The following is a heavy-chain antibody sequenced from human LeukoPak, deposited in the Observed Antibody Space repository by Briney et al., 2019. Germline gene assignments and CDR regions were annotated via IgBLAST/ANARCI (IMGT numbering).Heavy chain of an antibody. CDR1: GFTSSSYW. J-gene: IGHJ4*02. Sequence: GGSLRLSCAASGFTSSSYWMHWVCQAPGKGLVWVSRIDSDGRSTTYADSVKGRFTVSRDNAENTLYLQMNSLRAEDTAVYYCARISYDTSAYYDHWGQRTRVTVSS. CDR3: ARISYDTSAYYDH. D-gene: IGHD3-22*01. V-gene: IGHV3-74*01. CDR2: IDSDGRST.